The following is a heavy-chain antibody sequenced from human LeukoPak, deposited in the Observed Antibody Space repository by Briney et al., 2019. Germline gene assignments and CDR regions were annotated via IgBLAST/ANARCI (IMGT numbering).Heavy chain of an antibody. CDR2: IWFDGSYT. J-gene: IGHJ5*01. D-gene: IGHD3-10*01. CDR3: ARGLYYGSGSPIDS. CDR1: GFTFNNYG. Sequence: GGSLRLSCAASGFTFNNYGVHWVRQAPGKGLEWVAVIWFDGSYTYYADSVKGRFTISRDNSKNTLYLQMNSLRAEDTAVYYCARGLYYGSGSPIDSWGQGTLVTVSS. V-gene: IGHV3-33*01.